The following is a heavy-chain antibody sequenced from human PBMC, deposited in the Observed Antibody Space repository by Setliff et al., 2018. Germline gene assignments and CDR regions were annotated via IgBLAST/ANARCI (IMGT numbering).Heavy chain of an antibody. V-gene: IGHV1-3*01. CDR3: ARDREYCSRTSCYIDY. CDR1: GYSFSTYA. Sequence: ASVKVSCKASGYSFSTYAMHWVRQAPGQRLEWMGWINGGNGNTKYSRKFQGRITITRDTSASTAYMEMSSLRSEDTAVYYCARDREYCSRTSCYIDYWGQGALVTVPQ. J-gene: IGHJ4*02. D-gene: IGHD2-2*02. CDR2: INGGNGNT.